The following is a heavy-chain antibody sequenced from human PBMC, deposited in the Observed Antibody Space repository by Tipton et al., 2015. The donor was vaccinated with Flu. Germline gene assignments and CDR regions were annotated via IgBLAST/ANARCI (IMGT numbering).Heavy chain of an antibody. J-gene: IGHJ4*02. Sequence: TLSLTCTVSGGSISSSSYYWGWIRQPPGKGLEWIGSIYYSGSTYYNPSLKSRVTISVDTSKNQFSLKLSSVTASDTAVYYCARHGGVTIFGVAGGFDYWGQGTLVTVSS. D-gene: IGHD3-3*01. V-gene: IGHV4-39*01. CDR3: ARHGGVTIFGVAGGFDY. CDR1: GGSISSSSYY. CDR2: IYYSGST.